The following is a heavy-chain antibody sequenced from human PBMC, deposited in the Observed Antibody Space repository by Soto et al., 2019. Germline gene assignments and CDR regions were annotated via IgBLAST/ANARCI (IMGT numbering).Heavy chain of an antibody. CDR3: ARDAYGDYLFDY. J-gene: IGHJ4*02. Sequence: PGGSLRLSYAASGFTFSSYSMNWVRQAPGKGLEWISYISSSTSTTYHADSVKGRFTISRDNANNSLYLQMNSLRAEDTAVYYCARDAYGDYLFDYWGQGTLVTVSS. D-gene: IGHD4-17*01. CDR2: ISSSTSTT. V-gene: IGHV3-48*01. CDR1: GFTFSSYS.